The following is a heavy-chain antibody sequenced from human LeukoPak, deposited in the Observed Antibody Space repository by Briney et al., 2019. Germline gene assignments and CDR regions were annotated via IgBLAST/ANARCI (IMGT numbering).Heavy chain of an antibody. CDR2: IYYTGST. CDR1: GDSISTSSYY. V-gene: IGHV4-39*07. J-gene: IGHJ5*02. CDR3: ARVFSYPLRAPFDP. Sequence: SETLSLTCTVSGDSISTSSYYWGWIRQPPGKGLEWIGSIYYTGSTYYNPSLKSRVTISVDTSKNQFSLKLSSVTAADTAVYYCARVFSYPLRAPFDPWGQGTLVTVSS. D-gene: IGHD3-3*01.